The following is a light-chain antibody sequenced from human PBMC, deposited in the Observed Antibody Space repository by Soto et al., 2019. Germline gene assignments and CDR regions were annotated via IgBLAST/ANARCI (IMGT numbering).Light chain of an antibody. Sequence: EIVMTQSPATLSVSPGERATLSGRASQSVSSNLAWYQQKPGQAPRLLIYGASTRATGIPARFSGSGSGTEFTLTISSLEPEDFAVYYCQQYGSSPPDFGQGTRLEIK. V-gene: IGKV3-15*01. J-gene: IGKJ5*01. CDR3: QQYGSSPPD. CDR1: QSVSSN. CDR2: GAS.